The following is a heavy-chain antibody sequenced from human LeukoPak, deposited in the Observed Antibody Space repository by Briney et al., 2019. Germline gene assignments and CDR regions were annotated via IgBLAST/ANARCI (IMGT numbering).Heavy chain of an antibody. V-gene: IGHV1-18*01. J-gene: IGHJ5*02. D-gene: IGHD1-14*01. CDR1: GYTFTSYG. CDR2: ISAYDGST. CDR3: AKGPTAGT. Sequence: ASVKVSCKTSGYTFTSYGITWVRQAPGQGLEWMGWISAYDGSTNYAQKFQGRVTMTTDTSTSTAYMELRSLRSDDTAVYYCAKGPTAGTWGQGTLVTVSS.